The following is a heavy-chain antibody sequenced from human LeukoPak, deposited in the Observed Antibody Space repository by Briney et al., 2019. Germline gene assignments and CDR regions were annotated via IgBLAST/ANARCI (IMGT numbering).Heavy chain of an antibody. CDR1: VGSISSSPYY. CDR2: IYYSGTT. V-gene: IGHV4-39*07. CDR3: ARVLGGSFSDY. Sequence: SETLSLTCTVSVGSISSSPYYWGWIRQPPGKGLEWIGSIYYSGTTHYSPSLESRVTISVDTSKNQFSLKLSSVTAADTAVYYCARVLGGSFSDYWGQGTLVTVSS. J-gene: IGHJ4*02. D-gene: IGHD1-26*01.